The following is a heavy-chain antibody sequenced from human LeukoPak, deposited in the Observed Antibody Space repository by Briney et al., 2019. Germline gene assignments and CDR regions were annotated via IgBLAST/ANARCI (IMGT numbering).Heavy chain of an antibody. Sequence: GGSLRLSCAASGFTFSSYAMSWVRQAPGKGLEWVSAISGSGGSTYYADSVKGRFTISRDNSKNTLYLQMNSLRAEDTAVYYCAKLSGSSWYYYYYYMDVWGKGTTVTVS. CDR2: ISGSGGST. D-gene: IGHD6-13*01. CDR3: AKLSGSSWYYYYYYMDV. J-gene: IGHJ6*03. V-gene: IGHV3-23*01. CDR1: GFTFSSYA.